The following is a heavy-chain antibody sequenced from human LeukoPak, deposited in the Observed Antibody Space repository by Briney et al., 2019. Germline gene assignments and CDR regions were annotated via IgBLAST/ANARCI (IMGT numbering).Heavy chain of an antibody. Sequence: SETLSLTCTVSGGSISSGGYYWSWIRQPPGKGLEWIGSLYYRGSTYYNPSLKSRVTISVDTSKNQFSLKLSSVTAADTAVYYCARLNYYDSSGYYEELDYWGQGTLVTVSS. V-gene: IGHV4-39*01. CDR2: LYYRGST. CDR3: ARLNYYDSSGYYEELDY. CDR1: GGSISSGGYY. D-gene: IGHD3-22*01. J-gene: IGHJ4*02.